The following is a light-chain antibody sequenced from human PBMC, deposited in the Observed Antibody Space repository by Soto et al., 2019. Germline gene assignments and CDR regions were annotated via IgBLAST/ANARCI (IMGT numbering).Light chain of an antibody. V-gene: IGKV3-20*01. Sequence: EVWLTQSPGTLSWSPGERATLSWRASQSVSSIYLDWYQQKPGQPPRLLIYGASSRATGIPERLSGSGYGTDLTITISRMEPEDFEVFYCQHYDSLPITFGHGTRLEIK. CDR2: GAS. CDR3: QHYDSLPIT. J-gene: IGKJ5*01. CDR1: QSVSSIY.